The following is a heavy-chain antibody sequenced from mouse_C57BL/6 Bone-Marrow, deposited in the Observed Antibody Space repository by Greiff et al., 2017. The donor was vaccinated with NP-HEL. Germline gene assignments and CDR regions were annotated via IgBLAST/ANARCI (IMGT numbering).Heavy chain of an antibody. Sequence: QVQLQQSGAELARPGASVKLSCKASGYTFTSYGISWVKQRTGQGLEWIGEIYPRSGNTYYNEKFKGKATLTADKSSSTAYMEIRSLTSEDSAVYCCATRVYYGNYFDYWGQGTTLTVSS. D-gene: IGHD1-1*01. V-gene: IGHV1-81*01. CDR3: ATRVYYGNYFDY. J-gene: IGHJ2*01. CDR2: IYPRSGNT. CDR1: GYTFTSYG.